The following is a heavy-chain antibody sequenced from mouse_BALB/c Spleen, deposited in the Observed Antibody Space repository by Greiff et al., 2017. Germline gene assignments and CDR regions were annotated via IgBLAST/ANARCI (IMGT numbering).Heavy chain of an antibody. CDR2: INPDSSTI. J-gene: IGHJ3*01. CDR1: GFDFSRYW. V-gene: IGHV4-1*02. CDR3: ARSYYDYDAWFAY. D-gene: IGHD2-4*01. Sequence: EVQLQQSGGGLVQPGGSLKLSCAASGFDFSRYWMSWVRQAPGKGLEWIGEINPDSSTINYTPSLKDKFIISRDNAKNTLYLQMSKVRSEDTALYYCARSYYDYDAWFAYWGQGTLVTVSA.